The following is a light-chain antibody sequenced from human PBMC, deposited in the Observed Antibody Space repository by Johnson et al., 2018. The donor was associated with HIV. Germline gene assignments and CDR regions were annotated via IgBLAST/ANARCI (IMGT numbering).Light chain of an antibody. CDR2: DNN. V-gene: IGLV1-51*01. CDR3: ETWDTSLSAGV. Sequence: QSVLTQPPSMSAAPGQRVTISCSGSSSNIGNNYVSWYQQVPGAAPKLLIYDNNKRPSGIPDRFSGSKSGTSATLGITGPQTGDEADYYCETWDTSLSAGVFGTGTKVTVL. J-gene: IGLJ1*01. CDR1: SSNIGNNY.